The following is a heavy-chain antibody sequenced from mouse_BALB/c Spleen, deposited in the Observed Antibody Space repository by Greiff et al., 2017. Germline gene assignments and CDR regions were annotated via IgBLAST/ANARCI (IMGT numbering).Heavy chain of an antibody. D-gene: IGHD1-1*01. J-gene: IGHJ2*01. CDR2: INPDSSTI. V-gene: IGHV4-1*02. CDR1: GFDFSRYW. CDR3: ARYYYGSSQGYFDY. Sequence: EVKVEESGGGLVQPGGSLKLSCAASGFDFSRYWMSWVRQAPGKGLEWIGEINPDSSTINYTPSLKDKFIISRDNAKNTLYLQMSKVRSEDTALYYCARYYYGSSQGYFDYWGQGTTLTVSS.